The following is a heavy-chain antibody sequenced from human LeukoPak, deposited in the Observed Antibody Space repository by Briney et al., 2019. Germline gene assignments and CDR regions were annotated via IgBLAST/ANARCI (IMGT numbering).Heavy chain of an antibody. CDR1: GYTFTSYG. J-gene: IGHJ5*02. D-gene: IGHD1-26*01. Sequence: ASVKVSCKASGYTFTSYGISWVRQAPGQGLEWMGWINPNSGGTNYAQKFQGRVTMTRDTSISTAYMELSRLRSDDTAVYYCARQRTRGSNWFDPWGQGTLVTVSS. CDR2: INPNSGGT. CDR3: ARQRTRGSNWFDP. V-gene: IGHV1-2*02.